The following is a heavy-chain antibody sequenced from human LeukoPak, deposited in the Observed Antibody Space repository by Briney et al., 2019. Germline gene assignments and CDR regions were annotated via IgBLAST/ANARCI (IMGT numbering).Heavy chain of an antibody. CDR1: GYSISSGYY. J-gene: IGHJ4*02. CDR2: IFHDGTT. V-gene: IGHV4-38-2*01. Sequence: SETLSLTXSVSGYSISSGYYWGWIRHPPGKGLEWIGTIFHDGTTYYNPSLKSRVTISVEKSKNQFSLRLNFVTAADTAVYYCARTIDDFRSGYYLALGYWGQGTLATVSS. CDR3: ARTIDDFRSGYYLALGY. D-gene: IGHD3-3*01.